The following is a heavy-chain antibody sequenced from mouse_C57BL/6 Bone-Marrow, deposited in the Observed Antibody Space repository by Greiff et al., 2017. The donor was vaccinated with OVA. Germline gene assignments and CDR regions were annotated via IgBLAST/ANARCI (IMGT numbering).Heavy chain of an antibody. CDR1: GYAFTNYL. J-gene: IGHJ2*01. CDR2: INPGSGGT. D-gene: IGHD1-1*01. CDR3: AREREIITPVVVDD. Sequence: VQLQQSGAELVRPGTSVTVSCKASGYAFTNYLIEWVKQRPGQGLEWIGVINPGSGGTNYNEKFKGKATLTADKSSSTTYMQLSSLTSEDSAVYFCAREREIITPVVVDDWGQGTTLTVSS. V-gene: IGHV1-54*01.